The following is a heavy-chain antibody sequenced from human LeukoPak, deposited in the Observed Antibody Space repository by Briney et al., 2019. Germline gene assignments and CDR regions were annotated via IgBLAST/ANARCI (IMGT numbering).Heavy chain of an antibody. J-gene: IGHJ6*03. CDR3: ARDGPLTMFGGGYMVA. D-gene: IGHD3-3*01. Sequence: PSETLSLTCNISGASISSHYWNWIRQPPGKGLEWIGYTSYSGTTNYNPSLKRRVVISLDTSENQFSLKLTSVTAADTAVYYCARDGPLTMFGGGYMVAWGRGTTVTVSS. CDR2: TSYSGTT. CDR1: GASISSHY. V-gene: IGHV4-59*11.